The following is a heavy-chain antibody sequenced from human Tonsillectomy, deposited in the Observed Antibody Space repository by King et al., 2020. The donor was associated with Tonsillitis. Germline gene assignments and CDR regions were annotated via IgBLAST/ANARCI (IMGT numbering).Heavy chain of an antibody. Sequence: QLQESGPGLVKPSQTLSLTCAVSGGSISSGGYSWSWIRQPPGRGLEWIGYIYYSGSTYYNPSLKSRVTISVDTSKNQFSLKLSSVTAADTAVYYCPRGTDDDNFDYWGQGTLVTVSS. CDR1: GGSISSGGYS. V-gene: IGHV4-30-4*07. CDR3: PRGTDDDNFDY. CDR2: IYYSGST. D-gene: IGHD3-22*01. J-gene: IGHJ4*02.